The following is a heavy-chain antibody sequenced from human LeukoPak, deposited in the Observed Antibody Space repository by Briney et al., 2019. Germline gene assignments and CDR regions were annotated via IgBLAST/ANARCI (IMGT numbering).Heavy chain of an antibody. Sequence: GGSLILSCAASGFTFSSYWMSWVRQAPGKGLEWVANIKQDGSEKYYVDSVKGRFTISRDNAKNSLYLQMNSLRAEDTAVYYCARESGPHIAAHLYWGQGTLVTVSS. CDR3: ARESGPHIAAHLY. D-gene: IGHD6-6*01. J-gene: IGHJ4*02. V-gene: IGHV3-7*01. CDR1: GFTFSSYW. CDR2: IKQDGSEK.